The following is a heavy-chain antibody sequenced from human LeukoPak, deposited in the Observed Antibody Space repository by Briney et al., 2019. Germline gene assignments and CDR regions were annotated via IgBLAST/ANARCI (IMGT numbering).Heavy chain of an antibody. J-gene: IGHJ5*02. CDR3: ARPHLTWRVEYFDP. D-gene: IGHD3-16*01. V-gene: IGHV4-39*01. CDR2: VYSTGST. Sequence: PSETLSLTCTVSGDSINSNSYHWGWIRQPPGKGLEWIGTVYSTGSTYYTPSLKSRVTISVDTSNNQFSLKLTSVTAADTAVYYCARPHLTWRVEYFDPWGQGTLVTVSS. CDR1: GDSINSNSYH.